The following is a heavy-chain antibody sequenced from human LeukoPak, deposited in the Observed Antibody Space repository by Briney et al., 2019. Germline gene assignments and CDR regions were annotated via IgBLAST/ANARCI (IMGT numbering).Heavy chain of an antibody. CDR1: GYTFTSYA. CDR2: ISAYNGNT. Sequence: ASVKVSCKASGYTFTSYAITWVRQAPGQGLEWMGWISAYNGNTNYAPNLQGRVTMTTDTSTSTAYMELKSLRSDDTAVHYCASFSPTTVTFDYWGQGTLVTVSS. V-gene: IGHV1-18*01. CDR3: ASFSPTTVTFDY. D-gene: IGHD2-21*02. J-gene: IGHJ4*02.